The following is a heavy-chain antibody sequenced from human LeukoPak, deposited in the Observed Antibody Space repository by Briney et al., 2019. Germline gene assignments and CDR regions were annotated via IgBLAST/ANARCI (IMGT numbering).Heavy chain of an antibody. J-gene: IGHJ4*02. CDR3: ARAGWIITSGIDY. D-gene: IGHD3-10*01. CDR2: IYHTGST. Sequence: SETLSLTCGVSGYSISRGYYWAWIRQPPGKGLQWIGTIYHTGSTYYTPSLGSRVTISVDTSKNEFSLNLNSVTAADTAVYYCARAGWIITSGIDYWGQGALVTVSS. V-gene: IGHV4-38-2*01. CDR1: GYSISRGYY.